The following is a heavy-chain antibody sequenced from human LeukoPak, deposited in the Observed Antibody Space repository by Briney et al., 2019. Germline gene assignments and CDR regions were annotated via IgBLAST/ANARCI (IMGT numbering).Heavy chain of an antibody. Sequence: SVTVSCKASGGTFSSYAISWVRQAPGQGLEWMGRIIPILGIANYAQKFQGRVTITADKSTSTAYMELSSLRSEDTAVYYCAGEEPYDYVWGSYRNQYFQHWGQGTLVTVSS. J-gene: IGHJ1*01. D-gene: IGHD3-16*02. CDR1: GGTFSSYA. CDR3: AGEEPYDYVWGSYRNQYFQH. V-gene: IGHV1-69*04. CDR2: IIPILGIA.